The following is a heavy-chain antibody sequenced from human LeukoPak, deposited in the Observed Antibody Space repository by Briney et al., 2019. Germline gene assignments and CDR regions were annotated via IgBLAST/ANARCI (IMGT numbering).Heavy chain of an antibody. CDR2: IWYDASNK. V-gene: IGHV3-33*01. CDR3: ARGAVVGATTGQLDY. D-gene: IGHD1-26*01. CDR1: GLSFSNYG. Sequence: GGCLRLSRVPSGLSFSNYGMHWVRQAPGKGVEWVAVIWYDASNKYYADSVKGRFTISRDNSKNTLYLEMNSLRAEDTAVYYCARGAVVGATTGQLDYWGQGTLVTVSS. J-gene: IGHJ4*02.